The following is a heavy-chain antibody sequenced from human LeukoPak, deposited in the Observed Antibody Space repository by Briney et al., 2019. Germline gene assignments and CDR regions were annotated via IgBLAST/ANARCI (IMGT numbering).Heavy chain of an antibody. J-gene: IGHJ4*02. CDR3: ARSDIAVAGTPDYFDY. V-gene: IGHV4-38-2*02. D-gene: IGHD6-19*01. CDR2: IYHSGST. CDR1: GYSISSGYY. Sequence: SETLSLTCTVSGYSISSGYYWGWIRQPPGKGLEWIGSIYHSGSTYYNPSLKSRVTISVDTSKNQFSLKLSSVTAADTAVYYCARSDIAVAGTPDYFDYWGQGTLVTVSS.